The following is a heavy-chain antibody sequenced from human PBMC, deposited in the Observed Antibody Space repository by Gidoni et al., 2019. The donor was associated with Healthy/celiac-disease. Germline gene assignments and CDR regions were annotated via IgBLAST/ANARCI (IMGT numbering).Heavy chain of an antibody. J-gene: IGHJ4*02. CDR1: GFTFSSYS. V-gene: IGHV3-21*01. D-gene: IGHD4-17*01. CDR3: ARGGDTEYFDY. CDR2: ISSSSSYI. Sequence: EVQLVESGGGLVKPGGSLSLSCAASGFTFSSYSMNWFRQAPGKGLEWVSSISSSSSYIYYADSVKGRFTISRDNAKNSLYLQMNSLRAEDTAVYYCARGGDTEYFDYWGQGTLVTVSS.